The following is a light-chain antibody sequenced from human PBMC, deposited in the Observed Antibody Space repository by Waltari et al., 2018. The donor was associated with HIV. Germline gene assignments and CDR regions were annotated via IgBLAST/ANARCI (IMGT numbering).Light chain of an antibody. CDR1: SSDVGGYNY. CDR2: DVN. CDR3: CSYGGSFFYV. Sequence: QSALTQPRSVSGSPGQSVPISCTGTSSDVGGYNYVSWYQQHPGKAPKLMIYDVNKRPSGVPDRFSGSKSGNTASLTISGLQAEDEADYYCCSYGGSFFYVFGTGTKVTVL. J-gene: IGLJ1*01. V-gene: IGLV2-11*01.